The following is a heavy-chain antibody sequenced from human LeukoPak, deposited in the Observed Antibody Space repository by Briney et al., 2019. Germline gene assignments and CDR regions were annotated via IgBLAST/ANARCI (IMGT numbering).Heavy chain of an antibody. J-gene: IGHJ4*02. CDR2: ITSNGGST. V-gene: IGHV3-64*01. CDR3: TRGPGYDYVWGSYRVDY. CDR1: GFIFNSYA. D-gene: IGHD3-16*02. Sequence: GGSLRLSCAASGFIFNSYAMHWVRQAPGRGLEYVSAITSNGGSTFYANSVKGRFTISRDNSKNTLYLQMGSLRAEDMAVYYCTRGPGYDYVWGSYRVDYWGQGTLVTVSS.